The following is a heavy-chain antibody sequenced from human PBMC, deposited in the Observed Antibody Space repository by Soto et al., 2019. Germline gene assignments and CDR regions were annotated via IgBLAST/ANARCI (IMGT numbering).Heavy chain of an antibody. D-gene: IGHD4-17*01. CDR3: ARRSLLGTVTTRAYYYYYGMDV. CDR2: INHSGST. Sequence: SETLSLTCAVYGGSFSGYYWSWIRQPPGKGLEWIGEINHSGSTNYNPSLKSRVTISVDTSKNQFSLKLSSVTAADTAVYYCARRSLLGTVTTRAYYYYYGMDVWGQGTTVTVSS. V-gene: IGHV4-34*01. J-gene: IGHJ6*02. CDR1: GGSFSGYY.